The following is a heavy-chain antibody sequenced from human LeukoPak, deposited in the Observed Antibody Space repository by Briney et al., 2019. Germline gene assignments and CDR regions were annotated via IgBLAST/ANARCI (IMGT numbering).Heavy chain of an antibody. Sequence: GGSLRSSFAVSGFTFSSYGWSWVRQAPGKGLEWVSAISGSGGSTYYADSVKGRFTISRDNSKNTLYLQMNSLRAEDTAVYYCAKDRDNYDILTYDYVYGTEVWGEGDTVSASS. CDR2: ISGSGGST. J-gene: IGHJ6*04. V-gene: IGHV3-23*01. CDR1: GFTFSSYG. CDR3: AKDRDNYDILTYDYVYGTEV. D-gene: IGHD3-9*01.